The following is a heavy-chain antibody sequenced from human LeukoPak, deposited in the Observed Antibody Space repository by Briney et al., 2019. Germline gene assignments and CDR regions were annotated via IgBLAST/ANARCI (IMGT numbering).Heavy chain of an antibody. CDR1: GFTFSSYS. CDR2: ISSSSSYI. D-gene: IGHD6-13*01. Sequence: GGSLRLSCAASGFTFSSYSMNWVRQAPGKGLEWVSSISSSSSYIYYADSVKGRFTISRDNAKNSLYLQMNSLRAEDTAVYYCARVPAAAEVGYGMDVWGQGTTVTVSS. CDR3: ARVPAAAEVGYGMDV. J-gene: IGHJ6*02. V-gene: IGHV3-21*01.